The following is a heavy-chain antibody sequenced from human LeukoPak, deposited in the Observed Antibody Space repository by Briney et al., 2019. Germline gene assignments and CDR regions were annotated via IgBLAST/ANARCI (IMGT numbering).Heavy chain of an antibody. CDR1: GYTFTSYY. Sequence: ASVKVSCKASGYTFTSYYMHWVRQAPGQGLEWMGIINPSGGSTSYAQKFQGRVTMTRDTSTSTVYMELSSLRSEDTAVYYCARDGLRYFDWSRRYSDYWGQGTLVTVSS. D-gene: IGHD3-9*01. V-gene: IGHV1-46*01. CDR3: ARDGLRYFDWSRRYSDY. J-gene: IGHJ4*02. CDR2: INPSGGST.